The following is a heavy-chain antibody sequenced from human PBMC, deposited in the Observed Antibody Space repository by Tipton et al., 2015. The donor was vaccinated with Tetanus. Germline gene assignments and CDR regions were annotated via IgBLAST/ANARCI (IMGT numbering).Heavy chain of an antibody. D-gene: IGHD2/OR15-2a*01. V-gene: IGHV4-61*01. CDR3: ARANNEYPKKGPFDF. CDR2: ILYSGST. J-gene: IGHJ4*02. CDR1: GGSVSSGSYY. Sequence: TLSLTCFVSGGSVSSGSYYWAWIRQPPGKGLEYIGYILYSGSTHYSPSLKSRVTVSADPSKNQFSLKLSSVTAADTAVYYCARANNEYPKKGPFDFWGQGILVIVSS.